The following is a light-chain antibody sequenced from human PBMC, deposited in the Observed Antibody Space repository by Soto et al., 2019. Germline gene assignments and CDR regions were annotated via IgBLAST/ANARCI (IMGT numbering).Light chain of an antibody. V-gene: IGLV1-40*01. J-gene: IGLJ2*01. CDR3: QPYDRSLSVVV. CDR1: SSNIGAGYD. CDR2: GNS. Sequence: QSVLTQPPSVSGAPGQRVTISCTGSSSNIGAGYDVHWYQQLPGTAPKLLIDGNSNRPSGVPHRFSGSKSGTSVYLAITGIAAEDEGDYYWQPYDRSLSVVVFGGGSEVTVL.